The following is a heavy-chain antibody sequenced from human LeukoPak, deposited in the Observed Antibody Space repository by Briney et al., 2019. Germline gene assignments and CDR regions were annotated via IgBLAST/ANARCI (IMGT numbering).Heavy chain of an antibody. CDR1: GGSIKSNNW. J-gene: IGHJ4*02. CDR3: ARTEPGYSSGWYYFDY. V-gene: IGHV4-4*02. Sequence: SETLSLTCAVSGGSIKSNNWWSWVRQPPGKGLEWIGEIYHSGSTNYNPSLESRVTVSVDTSKNQFSLKLSSVTAADTAVYYCARTEPGYSSGWYYFDYWGQGTLVTVSS. D-gene: IGHD6-19*01. CDR2: IYHSGST.